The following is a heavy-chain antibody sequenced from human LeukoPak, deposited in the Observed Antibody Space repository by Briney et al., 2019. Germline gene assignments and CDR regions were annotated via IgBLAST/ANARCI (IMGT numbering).Heavy chain of an antibody. CDR2: ISGSGGST. Sequence: GGSLRLSCAASGFTFSSYAMSWVRQAPGKGLEWVSGISGSGGSTYYADSVKGRFTISRDNSKNTLYLQMNSLRAEDTAVYYCAKELQNYYFYYYMDVWGKGTTVTVSS. CDR3: AKELQNYYFYYYMDV. CDR1: GFTFSSYA. V-gene: IGHV3-23*01. J-gene: IGHJ6*03. D-gene: IGHD3-10*01.